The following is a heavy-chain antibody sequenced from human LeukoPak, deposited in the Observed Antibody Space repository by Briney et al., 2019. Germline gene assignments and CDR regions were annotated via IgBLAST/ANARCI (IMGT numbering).Heavy chain of an antibody. CDR3: AKDMTYSYGLGLDAFDI. Sequence: GGSLRLSCAASGFTFSSYSMHWVRQAPGKGLEWVSGISWNSGSIGYADSVKGRFTISRDNAKNSLYLQMNSLRAEDTALYYCAKDMTYSYGLGLDAFDIWGQGTMVTVSS. J-gene: IGHJ3*02. V-gene: IGHV3-9*01. D-gene: IGHD5-18*01. CDR1: GFTFSSYS. CDR2: ISWNSGSI.